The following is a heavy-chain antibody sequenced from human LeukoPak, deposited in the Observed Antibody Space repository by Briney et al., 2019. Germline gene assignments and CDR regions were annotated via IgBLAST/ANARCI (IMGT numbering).Heavy chain of an antibody. CDR1: GYTFTSYG. V-gene: IGHV1-18*01. CDR2: ISADNGNT. Sequence: ASVKVSCKASGYTFTSYGINWVRQAPGEGLEWMGWISADNGNTNYAQKFQGRVTMTTDTSTSTAYMELRSLRSDDTAVYYCARLSGYSSSGSLFPTACGGQGTLVTVSS. CDR3: ARLSGYSSSGSLFPTAC. D-gene: IGHD6-13*01. J-gene: IGHJ4*02.